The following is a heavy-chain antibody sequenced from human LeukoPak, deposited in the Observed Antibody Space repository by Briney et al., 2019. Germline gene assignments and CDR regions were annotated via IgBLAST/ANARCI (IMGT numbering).Heavy chain of an antibody. Sequence: PGGSLRLSCAASGLSVSSKYMSWVRQAPGKGLEWVSGIFSGDSAYHADSVKGRFTISRDISKNTLYLQMNSLRPEDTAVYFCASLMTTTHYCYMDVWGKGTTVTVSS. V-gene: IGHV3-53*01. CDR3: ASLMTTTHYCYMDV. J-gene: IGHJ6*03. D-gene: IGHD1-1*01. CDR2: IFSGDSA. CDR1: GLSVSSKY.